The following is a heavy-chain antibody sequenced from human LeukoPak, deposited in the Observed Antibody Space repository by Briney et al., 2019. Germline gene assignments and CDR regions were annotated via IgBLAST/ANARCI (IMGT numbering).Heavy chain of an antibody. CDR3: SRENGAFSPFGY. D-gene: IGHD2-8*01. Sequence: SGTLSLTCGVSGGSITSTNWRSWVCQPPGQGLEWIGEVSLSGLTNYNPSLSSRVIMALDTSKNHLSLHLTSVTAADTAVYYCSRENGAFSPFGYWGQGYLVTVLS. J-gene: IGHJ4*02. V-gene: IGHV4-4*02. CDR2: VSLSGLT. CDR1: GGSITSTNW.